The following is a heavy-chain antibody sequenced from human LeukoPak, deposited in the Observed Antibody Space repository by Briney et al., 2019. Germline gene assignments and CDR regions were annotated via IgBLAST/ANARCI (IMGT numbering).Heavy chain of an antibody. V-gene: IGHV4-31*03. CDR2: IYYSGST. CDR1: GGSISSGGYY. D-gene: IGHD6-19*01. J-gene: IGHJ6*02. CDR3: ARGRIAVAGGVRYGMDV. Sequence: PSETLSLTCTVSGGSISSGGYYWSWIRQHPGKGLEWIGYIYYSGSTYYNPSLKSRVTISVDTSKNQFSLKLSSVTAADTAVYYCARGRIAVAGGVRYGMDVWGQGTTVTVSS.